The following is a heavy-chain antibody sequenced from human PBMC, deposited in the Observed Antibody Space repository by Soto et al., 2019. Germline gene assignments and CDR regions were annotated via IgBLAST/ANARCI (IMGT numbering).Heavy chain of an antibody. CDR1: GGSISSFH. V-gene: IGHV4-59*01. CDR3: ARLNYYDSTGRFDY. D-gene: IGHD3-22*01. J-gene: IGHJ4*02. Sequence: PSETLSLTCTVSGGSISSFHWSWIRQPPGRGLEWIGYVYYSGYTNYNPSLKSRVAMSIDTSKSQFSLRLNSVTAADTAVYYCARLNYYDSTGRFDYWGQGIQVTVSS. CDR2: VYYSGYT.